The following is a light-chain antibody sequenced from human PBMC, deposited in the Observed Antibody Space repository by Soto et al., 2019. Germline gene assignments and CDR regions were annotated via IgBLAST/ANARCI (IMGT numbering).Light chain of an antibody. CDR2: DVS. CDR1: SSDVGGYNY. V-gene: IGLV2-14*01. Sequence: QSVLTQPASVSGSPGQSITISCTGTSSDVGGYNYVSWYQQHPGKAPKLMIYDVSNRLSGVSNRFSGSKSGNTASLTISGLQAEDEADYYCSSYTSSSPVVGGGTKLTVL. J-gene: IGLJ3*02. CDR3: SSYTSSSPV.